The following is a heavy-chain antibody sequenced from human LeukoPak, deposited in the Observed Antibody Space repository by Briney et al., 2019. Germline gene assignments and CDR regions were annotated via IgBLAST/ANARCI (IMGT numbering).Heavy chain of an antibody. J-gene: IGHJ4*02. CDR1: GGSFSGYY. V-gene: IGHV4-34*01. CDR2: INHSGST. D-gene: IGHD2-2*01. CDR3: ARHKRGYCSSTSCYGGDYFDY. Sequence: SETLSLTCAVYGGSFSGYYWSWIRQPPGKGLEWIGEINHSGSTNYNPSLKSRVTISVDTSKNQFSLKLSSVTAADTAVYYCARHKRGYCSSTSCYGGDYFDYWGQGTLVTVSS.